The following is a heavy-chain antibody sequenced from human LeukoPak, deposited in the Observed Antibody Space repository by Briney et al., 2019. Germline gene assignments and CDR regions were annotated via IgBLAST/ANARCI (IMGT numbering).Heavy chain of an antibody. D-gene: IGHD2-15*01. J-gene: IGHJ4*02. CDR2: VNSNDRP. CDR3: AKARAAVVEAAINY. Sequence: PGGSLRLSCAASGFNFSNYAMTWVRQAPGKGLEWVPTVNSNDRPYYADSVKGRFTISRDNSENTLYLQMNTLRVEDTALYYCAKARAAVVEAAINYWGQGILVTVSP. V-gene: IGHV3-23*01. CDR1: GFNFSNYA.